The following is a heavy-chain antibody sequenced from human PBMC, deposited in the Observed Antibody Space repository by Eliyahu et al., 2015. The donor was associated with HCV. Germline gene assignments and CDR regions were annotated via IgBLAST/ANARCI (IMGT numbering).Heavy chain of an antibody. D-gene: IGHD3-3*01. Sequence: SISSYYWSWIRXPPGKGXEWIGYIXXSGSTNXNPSXKSXVTISVDTSKNQFSLKLSSVTAADTAVYYCARQSVDGYDFWSGYWSPHYYYYYGMDVWGQGTTVTVSS. J-gene: IGHJ6*02. V-gene: IGHV4-59*08. CDR2: IXXSGST. CDR1: SISSYY. CDR3: ARQSVDGYDFWSGYWSPHYYYYYGMDV.